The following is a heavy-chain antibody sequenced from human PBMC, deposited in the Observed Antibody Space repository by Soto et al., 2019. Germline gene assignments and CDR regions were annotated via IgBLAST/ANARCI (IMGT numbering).Heavy chain of an antibody. J-gene: IGHJ4*02. Sequence: SETLSLTCTVSGGSISSYYWSWIRQPPGKGLEWIGYIYYSGSTNYNPSLKSRVTISVDTSKNQFSLKLSSVTAADTAVYYCARGYCSGGSCYYFDYWGQGTLVTVSS. CDR2: IYYSGST. D-gene: IGHD2-15*01. CDR3: ARGYCSGGSCYYFDY. CDR1: GGSISSYY. V-gene: IGHV4-59*01.